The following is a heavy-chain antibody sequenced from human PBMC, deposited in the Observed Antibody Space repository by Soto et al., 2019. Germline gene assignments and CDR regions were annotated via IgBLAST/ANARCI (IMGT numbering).Heavy chain of an antibody. Sequence: SETLSLTXSVSGGSISSYYWTWIRQPAGKGLEWIGRIHTSGSTNYNPSLKSRVTMSVDTSKKQFSLKVSSVTAADTAVYYCARANDITPAEWGQGTLVTVSS. CDR2: IHTSGST. V-gene: IGHV4-4*07. J-gene: IGHJ4*02. CDR1: GGSISSYY. CDR3: ARANDITPAE.